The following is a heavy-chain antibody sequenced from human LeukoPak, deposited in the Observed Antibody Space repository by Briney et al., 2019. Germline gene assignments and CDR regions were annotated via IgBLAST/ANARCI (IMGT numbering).Heavy chain of an antibody. CDR2: ISGSGGST. V-gene: IGHV3-23*01. CDR3: AKGYSPPHKAQTYDSSGYYYDY. Sequence: GGSLRLSCTASGFTFSSYAMSWVRQAPGKGLEWVSAISGSGGSTYYADSVKGRFTISRDNSKNTLYLQMTSLRAEDTAVHYWAKGYSPPHKAQTYDSSGYYYDYWGQGTLVTVSS. J-gene: IGHJ4*02. D-gene: IGHD3-22*01. CDR1: GFTFSSYA.